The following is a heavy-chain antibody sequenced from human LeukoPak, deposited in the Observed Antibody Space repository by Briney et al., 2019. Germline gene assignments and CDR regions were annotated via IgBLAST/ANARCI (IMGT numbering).Heavy chain of an antibody. J-gene: IGHJ3*02. V-gene: IGHV1-2*02. CDR1: GYTFTGYY. CDR3: ARRLGYDSSGYYYVLFAFDI. Sequence: ASVKVSCKASGYTFTGYYMHWVRQAPGQGLEWMGWINPNSGGTNYAQKFQGRVTMTRDTSISTAYMELSRLRSDDTAVYYCARRLGYDSSGYYYVLFAFDIWGQGTMVTVSS. CDR2: INPNSGGT. D-gene: IGHD3-22*01.